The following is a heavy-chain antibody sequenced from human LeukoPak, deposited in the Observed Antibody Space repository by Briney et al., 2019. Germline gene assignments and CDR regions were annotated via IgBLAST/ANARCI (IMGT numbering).Heavy chain of an antibody. D-gene: IGHD6-13*01. CDR1: GGSISSYY. CDR3: ARDCRYSSSWYWFDP. CDR2: IYTSGST. J-gene: IGHJ5*02. Sequence: SETLSLTCTVPGGSISSYYWSWIRQPAGKGLEWIGRIYTSGSTNYNPSLKSRVTMSVDTSKNQFSLKLSSVTAADTAVYYCARDCRYSSSWYWFDPWGQGTLVTVSS. V-gene: IGHV4-4*07.